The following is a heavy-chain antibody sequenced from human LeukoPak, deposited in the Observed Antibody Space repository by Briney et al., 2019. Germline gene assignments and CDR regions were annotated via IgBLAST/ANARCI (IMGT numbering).Heavy chain of an antibody. D-gene: IGHD5-12*01. V-gene: IGHV3-66*01. CDR1: GFTVSTNY. Sequence: GSLRLSCAASGFTVSTNYMTWVRQAPGKGLEWVSVIYSGGTTYYADSVKGRFSISRDNSKNTLYLQMNSLRAEDTAVYYCARYDYGRSGFDYWGQGTLVTVSS. CDR2: IYSGGTT. CDR3: ARYDYGRSGFDY. J-gene: IGHJ4*02.